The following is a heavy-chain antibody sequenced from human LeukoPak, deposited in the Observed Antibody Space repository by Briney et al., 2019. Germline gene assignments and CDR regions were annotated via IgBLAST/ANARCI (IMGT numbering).Heavy chain of an antibody. Sequence: GGSLRLSCAASGFTFSSYSMNWVRQAPGKGLEWVSSISSSSSYIYYADSVKGRFTISRDNAKNSLYLQMNSLRAEDTAVYYCARDLGDFWSGYHITAYAFDIWGQGTMVTVSS. D-gene: IGHD3-3*01. CDR1: GFTFSSYS. J-gene: IGHJ3*02. V-gene: IGHV3-21*01. CDR3: ARDLGDFWSGYHITAYAFDI. CDR2: ISSSSSYI.